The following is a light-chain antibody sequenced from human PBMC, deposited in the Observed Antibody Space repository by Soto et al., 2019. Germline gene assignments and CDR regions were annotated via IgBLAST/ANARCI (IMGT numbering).Light chain of an antibody. CDR1: SGHSSYD. Sequence: QTVVTQSPSASASLGASVKLTCTLSSGHSSYDIAWHQQQPEKGPRYLMKVSSDGSHSKGDGIPDRFSGSTSGAERYLTISSLQSEDEADYYCQTWDTGTVVFGGGTKLTVL. V-gene: IGLV4-69*01. CDR3: QTWDTGTVV. CDR2: VSSDGSH. J-gene: IGLJ2*01.